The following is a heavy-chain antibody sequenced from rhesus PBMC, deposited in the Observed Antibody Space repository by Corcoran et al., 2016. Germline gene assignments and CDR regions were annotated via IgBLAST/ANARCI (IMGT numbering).Heavy chain of an antibody. V-gene: IGHV4-169*02. CDR1: GGSISSSY. D-gene: IGHD6-37*01. CDR3: ARELHRRGGWSGPGAFDF. J-gene: IGHJ3*01. Sequence: QLQLQESGPGLVKPSETLSVTCAVSGGSISSSYLSWIRQAPAKGLEWIVYIYGSGSSTNYNPSLKSRVTLSVDTSKNQLALKVSSVTTADTAVYYCARELHRRGGWSGPGAFDFWGQGLRVPVSS. CDR2: IYGSGSST.